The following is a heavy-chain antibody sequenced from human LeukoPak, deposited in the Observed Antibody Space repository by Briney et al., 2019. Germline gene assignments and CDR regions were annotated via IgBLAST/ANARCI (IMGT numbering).Heavy chain of an antibody. V-gene: IGHV3-7*01. CDR3: ARAGSHWHYVY. D-gene: IGHD3-10*01. CDR1: GFTFGDTW. J-gene: IGHJ4*02. Sequence: GGSLRLSCAASGFTFGDTWMNWVRQVPGQGLEWVANIKQDGSEKFYVASVKGRFTISRDNGKSSLYLQMNSLRVEDTAVYYCARAGSHWHYVYWGQGTVVTVSS. CDR2: IKQDGSEK.